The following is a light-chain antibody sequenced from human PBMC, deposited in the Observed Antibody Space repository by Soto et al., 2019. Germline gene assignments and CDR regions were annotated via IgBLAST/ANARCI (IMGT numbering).Light chain of an antibody. Sequence: DVPMTQAPSTLSASVGDRVTITCRAGQSINNLLAWYQQKPGKAPKFLIYDVSTLESGVPSRFSGSGSGTDFTLTISCLQTEECATDACQQYDIYSITFGGGTRVEIK. J-gene: IGKJ4*01. CDR2: DVS. V-gene: IGKV1-5*01. CDR3: QQYDIYSIT. CDR1: QSINNL.